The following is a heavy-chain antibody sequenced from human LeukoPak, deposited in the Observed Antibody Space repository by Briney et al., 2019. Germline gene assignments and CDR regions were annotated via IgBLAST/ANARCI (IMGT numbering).Heavy chain of an antibody. CDR3: ARVVPAARRTYNWFDP. D-gene: IGHD2-2*01. CDR1: GYTFTGYY. V-gene: IGHV1-2*02. Sequence: ASVKVSCKASGYTFTGYYMHWVRKAPGQGPEWMGLINPNSGGTNYAQKFQGRVTMTRDTSISTAYMELSRLRSDDTAVYYCARVVPAARRTYNWFDPWGQGTLVTVSS. J-gene: IGHJ5*02. CDR2: INPNSGGT.